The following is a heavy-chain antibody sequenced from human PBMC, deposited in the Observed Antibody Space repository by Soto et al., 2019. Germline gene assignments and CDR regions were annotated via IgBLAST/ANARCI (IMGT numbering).Heavy chain of an antibody. Sequence: SVKVSCKASGFTFTSSAMQWVRQARGQRLEWIGWIVVGSGNTNYAQKFQERVTITRDMSTSTAYMELSSLRSEDTAVYYCAAVDYGDLNDAFDIWGQGTMVTVSS. V-gene: IGHV1-58*02. CDR3: AAVDYGDLNDAFDI. CDR1: GFTFTSSA. CDR2: IVVGSGNT. D-gene: IGHD4-17*01. J-gene: IGHJ3*02.